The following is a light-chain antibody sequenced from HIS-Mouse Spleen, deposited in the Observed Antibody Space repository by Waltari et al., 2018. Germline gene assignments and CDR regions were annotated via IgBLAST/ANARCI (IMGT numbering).Light chain of an antibody. CDR1: QGISSY. CDR2: AAS. CDR3: QQYYSFPRT. V-gene: IGKV1D-8*02. J-gene: IGKJ1*01. Sequence: AIWMTQSPSLLSASTGDRVTISCRTSQGISSYLAWYQQNPGKAPELLIYAASTLQSGVPSRFSGSGSGTDFTLTISCLQSEDFATYYCQQYYSFPRTFGQGTKVEIK.